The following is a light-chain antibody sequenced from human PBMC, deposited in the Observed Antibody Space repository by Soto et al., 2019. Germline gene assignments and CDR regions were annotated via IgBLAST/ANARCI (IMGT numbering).Light chain of an antibody. Sequence: DIQMTQSPSSLSASLGDRVTITCRASQSISSYLNWYQQKPGKAPKLLIYAASSLQSGVPSRFSGSGSGTDFTLPISSLQPEDFATYYCQQSYSTPPWTFGQGTKVDIK. CDR2: AAS. CDR3: QQSYSTPPWT. J-gene: IGKJ1*01. CDR1: QSISSY. V-gene: IGKV1-39*01.